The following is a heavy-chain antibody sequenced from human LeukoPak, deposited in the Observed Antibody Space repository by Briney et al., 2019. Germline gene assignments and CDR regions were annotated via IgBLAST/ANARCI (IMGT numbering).Heavy chain of an antibody. CDR2: ISYDGSNK. CDR3: ARDSGQRMGPRFDY. V-gene: IGHV3-30*03. D-gene: IGHD3-10*01. CDR1: GFTFSSYG. J-gene: IGHJ4*02. Sequence: QPGGSLRLSCAASGFTFSSYGMHWVRQAPGKGLEWVAVISYDGSNKYYADSVKGRFTISRDNAKNSLYLQMNSLRAEDTAVYYCARDSGQRMGPRFDYWGQGTLVTVSS.